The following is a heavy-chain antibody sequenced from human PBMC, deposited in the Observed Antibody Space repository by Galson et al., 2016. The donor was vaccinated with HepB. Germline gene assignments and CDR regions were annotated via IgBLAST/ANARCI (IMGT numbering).Heavy chain of an antibody. J-gene: IGHJ4*02. D-gene: IGHD2-15*01. CDR2: SLTNNGGI. Sequence: SLRLSCAASGFSISDIAMTWVRQVPGKGLQWVSSSLTNNGGIYSADSVKGRFTISRDVSKNTLYLQMNSLRADDTAIYYCAKLRRWQPVYWGQGTLVTVSS. CDR3: AKLRRWQPVY. CDR1: GFSISDIA. V-gene: IGHV3-23*01.